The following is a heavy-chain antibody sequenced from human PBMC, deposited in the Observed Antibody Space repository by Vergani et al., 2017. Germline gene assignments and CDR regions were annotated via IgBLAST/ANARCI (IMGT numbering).Heavy chain of an antibody. CDR3: AGEGDTMVRGVGGDY. CDR1: GFTLSSYS. V-gene: IGHV3-21*01. D-gene: IGHD3-10*01. J-gene: IGHJ4*02. CDR2: ISSSSSYI. Sequence: EVQLVESGGGLVKPGGSLRLSCAASGFTLSSYSMNWVRQAPGKGLEWVSSISSSSSYIYYADSVKGRFTISRDNAKNSLYLQMNSLRAEDTAVYYCAGEGDTMVRGVGGDYWGQGTLVTVSS.